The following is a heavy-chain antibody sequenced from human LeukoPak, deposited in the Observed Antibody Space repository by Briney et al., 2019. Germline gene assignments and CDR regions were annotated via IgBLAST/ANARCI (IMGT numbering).Heavy chain of an antibody. D-gene: IGHD6-13*01. CDR2: IYHSGST. CDR1: GYSISSGYY. CDR3: ARVFRQQLVRGYWFDP. Sequence: SETLSFTCTVSGYSISSGYYWGWIRQPPGKGLEWIGSIYHSGSTYYNPSLKSRVTISVDTSKNQFSLKLSSVTAADTAVYYCARVFRQQLVRGYWFDPWGQGTLVTVSS. V-gene: IGHV4-38-2*02. J-gene: IGHJ5*02.